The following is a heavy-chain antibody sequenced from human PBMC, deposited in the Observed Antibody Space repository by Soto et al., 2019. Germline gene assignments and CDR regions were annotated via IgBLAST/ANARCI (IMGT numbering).Heavy chain of an antibody. D-gene: IGHD1-26*01. CDR2: IYYSGST. Sequence: SETLSLTCTVSGGSVSSGSYYWSWIRQPPGKGLEWIGYIYYSGSTNYNPSLKSRVTISVDTSKNQFSLKLSSVTAADTAVYYCASAGSGSYYRDYWGQGTLVTVSS. V-gene: IGHV4-61*01. CDR3: ASAGSGSYYRDY. J-gene: IGHJ4*02. CDR1: GGSVSSGSYY.